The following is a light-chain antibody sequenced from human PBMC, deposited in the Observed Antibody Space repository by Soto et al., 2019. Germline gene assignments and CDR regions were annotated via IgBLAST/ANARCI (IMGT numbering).Light chain of an antibody. CDR3: QSYDNSLSGVV. J-gene: IGLJ2*01. V-gene: IGLV1-40*01. CDR1: SSNIGAGYN. Sequence: QAVVTQPPSVSGAPGQRVTISCTGSSSNIGAGYNIHWYQHLPGTVPKLLIYGNTNRPSGVPDRFSGSKSGTSASLAITGLQAEDEADYYCQSYDNSLSGVVFGGGTKLTVL. CDR2: GNT.